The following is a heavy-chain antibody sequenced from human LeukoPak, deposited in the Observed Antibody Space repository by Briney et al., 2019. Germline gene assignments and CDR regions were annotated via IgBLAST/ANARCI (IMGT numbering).Heavy chain of an antibody. V-gene: IGHV3-21*01. J-gene: IGHJ4*02. CDR3: ARDPPGAHFDY. CDR2: ISSDSSNI. Sequence: GGSLRLSCAASGFTFSSYWMSWVRQAPGKGLEWVSYISSDSSNIFYADSFKGRFTISRDNAQNSLYLQMNSLRVEDTAVYYCARDPPGAHFDYWGQGTLVTVSS. D-gene: IGHD7-27*01. CDR1: GFTFSSYW.